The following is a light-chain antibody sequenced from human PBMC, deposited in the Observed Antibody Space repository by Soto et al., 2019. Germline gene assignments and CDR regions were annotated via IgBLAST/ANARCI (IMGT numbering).Light chain of an antibody. J-gene: IGKJ1*01. V-gene: IGKV3-15*01. CDR2: GAS. Sequence: EIVMTQSPATLSVSPGESATLSCRASQSVSNNLTWYQQKPGQPPRLLIYGASTRATGVPGRFSGSVSGTEFTLTISSLQSEDFAVYYCQQYNDWWTFGQGTKVEIK. CDR3: QQYNDWWT. CDR1: QSVSNN.